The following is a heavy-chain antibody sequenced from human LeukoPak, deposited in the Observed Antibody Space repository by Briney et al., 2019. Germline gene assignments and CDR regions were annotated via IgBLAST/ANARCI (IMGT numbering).Heavy chain of an antibody. CDR1: GFTFSSYW. CDR3: ARDGLKQQPYYYGMDV. Sequence: GGSLRLSCAASGFTFSSYWTSWVRQAPGKGLEWVANIKQDGSEKYYVDSVKGRFTISRDNAKNSLYLQMNSLRAEDTAVYYCARDGLKQQPYYYGMDVWGQGTTVTVSS. D-gene: IGHD6-13*01. CDR2: IKQDGSEK. J-gene: IGHJ6*02. V-gene: IGHV3-7*01.